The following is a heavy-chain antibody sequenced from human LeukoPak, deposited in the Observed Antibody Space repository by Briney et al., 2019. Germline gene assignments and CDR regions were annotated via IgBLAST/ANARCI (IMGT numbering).Heavy chain of an antibody. J-gene: IGHJ3*02. Sequence: KPGESLKISCKGSGYNFSSYWVAWVRQMSGKGLEWMGIIYPGDSDTRYSPSFQGQVTISADKSISTAYLQWSSLKASDTAMYYCARLESGIAVTGTDAFDIWGQGTMATVSS. D-gene: IGHD6-13*01. V-gene: IGHV5-51*03. CDR1: GYNFSSYW. CDR3: ARLESGIAVTGTDAFDI. CDR2: IYPGDSDT.